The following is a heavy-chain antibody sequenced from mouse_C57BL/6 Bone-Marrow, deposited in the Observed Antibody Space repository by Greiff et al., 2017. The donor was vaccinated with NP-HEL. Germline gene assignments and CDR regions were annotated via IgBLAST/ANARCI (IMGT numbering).Heavy chain of an antibody. D-gene: IGHD3-3*01. CDR2: IYPSDSET. V-gene: IGHV1-61*01. CDR1: GYTFTSYW. Sequence: QVQLQQPGAELVRPGSSVKLSCKASGYTFTSYWMDWVKQRPGQGLEWIGNIYPSDSETHYNQKFKDKATLTVDKSSSTAYMQLSSLTSEDSAVYYCARRGTRWYFDVWGTGTTVTVSS. J-gene: IGHJ1*03. CDR3: ARRGTRWYFDV.